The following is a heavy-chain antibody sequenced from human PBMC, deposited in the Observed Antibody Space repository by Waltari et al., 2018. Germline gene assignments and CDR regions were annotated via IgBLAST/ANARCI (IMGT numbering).Heavy chain of an antibody. CDR1: GFTFGDYA. J-gene: IGHJ4*02. V-gene: IGHV3-49*04. Sequence: EVQLVESGGGLVQPGRSLRLSCTASGFTFGDYAMSWVRQAPGKGLEWVGFIRSKAYGGTTEYAASVKGRFTISRDDSKSIAYLQMNSLKTEDTAVYYCTGIVASDGDYWGQGTLVTVSS. CDR2: IRSKAYGGTT. D-gene: IGHD1-26*01. CDR3: TGIVASDGDY.